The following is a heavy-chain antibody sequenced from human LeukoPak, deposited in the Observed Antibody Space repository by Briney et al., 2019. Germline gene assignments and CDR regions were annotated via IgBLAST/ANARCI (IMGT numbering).Heavy chain of an antibody. V-gene: IGHV5-51*01. CDR3: ARHSGVGILRIVDP. Sequence: GESLKISCKGPGYTFSNFWIGWVRQMPGKGLEWMGIIYPGDSSTKYSPSFQGRVAISTDASINTAFLQVNNLEASDTAIYYCARHSGVGILRIVDPWGQGTPVTVSS. D-gene: IGHD2-8*01. J-gene: IGHJ5*02. CDR2: IYPGDSST. CDR1: GYTFSNFW.